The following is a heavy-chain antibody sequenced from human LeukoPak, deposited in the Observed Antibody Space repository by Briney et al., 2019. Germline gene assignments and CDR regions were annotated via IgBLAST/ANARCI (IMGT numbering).Heavy chain of an antibody. D-gene: IGHD5-24*01. Sequence: SETLSLTCTVSGGSISSYYWGWIRQPPGKGLEWIGSIYYSGSTYYNPSLKSRVTISVDTSKNQFSLKLSSVTAADTAVYYCARLTRRGHWGQGTLVTVSS. V-gene: IGHV4-39*01. J-gene: IGHJ4*02. CDR2: IYYSGST. CDR1: GGSISSYY. CDR3: ARLTRRGH.